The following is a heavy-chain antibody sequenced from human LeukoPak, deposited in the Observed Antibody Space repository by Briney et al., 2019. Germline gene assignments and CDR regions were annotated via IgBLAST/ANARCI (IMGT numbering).Heavy chain of an antibody. CDR1: GFTFSSYG. CDR3: ARDGIQGAPIDY. CDR2: IWYDGSNQ. D-gene: IGHD5-18*01. J-gene: IGHJ4*02. V-gene: IGHV3-33*01. Sequence: GGSLRLSCAASGFTFSSYGMHWVRQAPGKGLEWVAAIWYDGSNQYYADSVKGRFTISGDNSKNALYLQMSSLTAEDTAVYYCARDGIQGAPIDYWGQGPLVTVSS.